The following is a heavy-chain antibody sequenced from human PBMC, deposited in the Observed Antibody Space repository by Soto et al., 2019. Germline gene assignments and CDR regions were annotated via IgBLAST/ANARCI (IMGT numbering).Heavy chain of an antibody. D-gene: IGHD3-22*01. J-gene: IGHJ6*02. CDR1: GGTFSSYA. CDR3: ARGKTYYYDGSGYYSRYYYGMDV. CDR2: IIPIFGTA. V-gene: IGHV1-69*01. Sequence: QVQLVQSGAEVKKPGSSVKVSCKASGGTFSSYAISWVRQAPGQGLEWMGGIIPIFGTANYAQKFQGRVTITADESTSTAYMELSSLRSEDTAVYYCARGKTYYYDGSGYYSRYYYGMDVWGQGTTVTVSS.